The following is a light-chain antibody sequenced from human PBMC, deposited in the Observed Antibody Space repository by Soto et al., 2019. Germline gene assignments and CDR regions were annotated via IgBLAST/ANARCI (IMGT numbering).Light chain of an antibody. CDR2: DTS. CDR1: QSVSNS. Sequence: DIVLTQSPATLSLSPGERTSFSCRASQSVSNSLARYQQKPGQPPRLLIYDTSTRATGIPARFSGSGSGTDFTLTISGLEPEDFAVYYCQQCTSWTLLTFGGGTKVEIK. V-gene: IGKV3-11*01. CDR3: QQCTSWTLLT. J-gene: IGKJ4*01.